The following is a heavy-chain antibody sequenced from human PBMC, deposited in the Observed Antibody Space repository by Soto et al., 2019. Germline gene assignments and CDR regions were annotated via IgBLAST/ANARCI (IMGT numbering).Heavy chain of an antibody. CDR2: IYWDGDK. D-gene: IGHD2-15*01. V-gene: IGHV2-5*02. J-gene: IGHJ6*02. CDR3: AHNGGRGAGRDV. Sequence: QITLRESGPTLVKPTQTLTLTCTFAVFSLSTNEVGVGWIRQPPGKALEWLALIYWDGDKRDRPSLKSRLTITKDTSTNDVVITMTNMDTVDTGIDYCAHNGGRGAGRDVWGQGTTVTVSS. CDR1: VFSLSTNEVG.